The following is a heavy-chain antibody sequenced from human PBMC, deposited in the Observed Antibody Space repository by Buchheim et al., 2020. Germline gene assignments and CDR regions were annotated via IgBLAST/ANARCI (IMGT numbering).Heavy chain of an antibody. V-gene: IGHV3-74*01. D-gene: IGHD5-12*01. J-gene: IGHJ4*02. CDR2: ISRDGSST. CDR1: GFSISTYA. Sequence: EVQLLESGGGLVQPGGSLRLSCAASGFSISTYAMSWFRQASGKGLEWVSRISRDGSSTSYADSVKGRFTISRDNAKNTLYLQMNSLRVEDTAVYYCARDGNAYERFDCWGQGTL. CDR3: ARDGNAYERFDC.